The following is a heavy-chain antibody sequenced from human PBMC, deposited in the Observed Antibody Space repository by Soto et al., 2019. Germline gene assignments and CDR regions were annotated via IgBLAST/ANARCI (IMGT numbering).Heavy chain of an antibody. Sequence: EVQLVESGGGLVQPGGSLRLSCAASGLTFTSYNMNWVRQAPGKGLEWVSFISSSSSTIYYADSVKGRFTISRDNAKNSLYLQMNSLRAEDTAVYYCARDRGYTYGFDFWGQGALVTVSS. CDR3: ARDRGYTYGFDF. CDR2: ISSSSSTI. D-gene: IGHD5-18*01. CDR1: GLTFTSYN. J-gene: IGHJ4*02. V-gene: IGHV3-48*01.